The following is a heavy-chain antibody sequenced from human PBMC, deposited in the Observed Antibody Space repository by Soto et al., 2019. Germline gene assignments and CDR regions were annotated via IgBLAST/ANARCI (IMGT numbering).Heavy chain of an antibody. D-gene: IGHD6-13*01. CDR3: ARAGSYSSNFDY. V-gene: IGHV3-30-3*01. CDR2: ISYDGSNK. J-gene: IGHJ4*02. CDR1: GFTFRSYA. Sequence: PXGSLRVTDAASGFTFRSYAMHWVRQAPGKGLEWVAVISYDGSNKYYADSVKGRFTISRDNSKNTLYLQMNSLRAEDTAVYYCARAGSYSSNFDYWGQGTLVTVSS.